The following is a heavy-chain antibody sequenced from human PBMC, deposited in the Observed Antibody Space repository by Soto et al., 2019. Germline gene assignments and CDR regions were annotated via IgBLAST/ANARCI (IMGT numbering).Heavy chain of an antibody. CDR3: ATVDAVVGIWFYP. V-gene: IGHV1-2*02. Sequence: ASVKVSCKASGYSFIGHYIHWVRQAPGQGLEWMGWINPNSGSTTYAQRFQGRVTLTRDMSISPAYMELRGLRSDDTAVFYCATVDAVVGIWFYPWGQGTLVTVSS. D-gene: IGHD6-19*01. CDR2: INPNSGST. CDR1: GYSFIGHY. J-gene: IGHJ5*02.